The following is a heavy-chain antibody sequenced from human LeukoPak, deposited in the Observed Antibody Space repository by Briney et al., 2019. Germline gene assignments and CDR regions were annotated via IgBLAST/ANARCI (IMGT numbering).Heavy chain of an antibody. Sequence: DPSETLSLTCTVSGASISSYYWSWIRQPPGQGLEWIVYIYYSGTTKYNPSLKSRVTISIDTSKNQFPLKVNSLTAADTAVYYCARGQPQRYSSGWYVNWFDPWGQGTLVTVSS. CDR2: IYYSGTT. J-gene: IGHJ5*02. V-gene: IGHV4-59*01. CDR1: GASISSYY. D-gene: IGHD6-19*01. CDR3: ARGQPQRYSSGWYVNWFDP.